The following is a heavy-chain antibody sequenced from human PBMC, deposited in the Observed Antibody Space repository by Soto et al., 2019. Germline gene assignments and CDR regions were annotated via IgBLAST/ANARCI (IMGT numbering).Heavy chain of an antibody. V-gene: IGHV3-30*03. J-gene: IGHJ6*02. D-gene: IGHD2-2*01. Sequence: QVQLVESGGGVVQPGRSLRLSCAASGFTFSSYGMHWVRQAPGKGLEWVAFISYDGSNKYYADSVKGRFTISSDNSKNTLYLQMNSLRAEDTAVYYCARVVPAAMYYYYGMDVWGQGTTVTVSS. CDR2: ISYDGSNK. CDR1: GFTFSSYG. CDR3: ARVVPAAMYYYYGMDV.